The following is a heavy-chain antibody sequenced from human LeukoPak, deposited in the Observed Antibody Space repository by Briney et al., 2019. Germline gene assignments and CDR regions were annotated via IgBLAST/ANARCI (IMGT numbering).Heavy chain of an antibody. CDR3: ARDVLEYSSSSDLYCYYYMDV. J-gene: IGHJ6*03. V-gene: IGHV1-69*06. D-gene: IGHD6-6*01. CDR1: GGTFSSYA. CDR2: IIPIFGTA. Sequence: AASVKVSCKASGGTFSSYAISWVRQAPGQGLEWMGGIIPIFGTANYAQKFQGRVTITADKSTSTAYMELSSLRSEDTAVYYCARDVLEYSSSSDLYCYYYMDVWGKGTTVTVSS.